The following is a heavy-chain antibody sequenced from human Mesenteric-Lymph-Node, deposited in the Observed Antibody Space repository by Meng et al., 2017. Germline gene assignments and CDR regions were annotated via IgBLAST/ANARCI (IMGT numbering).Heavy chain of an antibody. CDR3: ARGPTVYDSSGYYSDY. J-gene: IGHJ4*02. CDR1: GGSFSGYY. Sequence: SETLSLTCAVYGGSFSGYYWSWIRQPPGKGLEWIGEINHSGSTNYNPSLKSRVTMSVDTSKNQFSLNLSSVTAADTAVYYCARGPTVYDSSGYYSDYWGQGTLVTVSS. V-gene: IGHV4-34*01. CDR2: INHSGST. D-gene: IGHD3-22*01.